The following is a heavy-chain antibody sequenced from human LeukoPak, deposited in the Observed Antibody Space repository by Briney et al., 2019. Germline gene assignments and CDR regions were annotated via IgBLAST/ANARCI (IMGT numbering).Heavy chain of an antibody. CDR2: ISSSSSYI. V-gene: IGHV3-21*01. CDR1: GFTFSSYS. CDR3: AREAYCGGDCYSEDFDY. Sequence: GGSLRLSCAASGFTFSSYSMNWVRQAPGKGLEWVSSISSSSSYIYYADSVKGRFTISRDNAKNSLYLQMNSLRAEDTAVYYCAREAYCGGDCYSEDFDYWGQGTLATVSS. J-gene: IGHJ4*02. D-gene: IGHD2-21*02.